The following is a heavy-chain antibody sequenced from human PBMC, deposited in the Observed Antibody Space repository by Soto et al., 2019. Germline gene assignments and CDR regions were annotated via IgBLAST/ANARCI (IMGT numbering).Heavy chain of an antibody. CDR1: GGSISSYY. CDR2: IYYSGST. Sequence: SETLSLTCTVSGGSISSYYWSWIRQPPGKGLEWIGYIYYSGSTNYNPPLKSRVTISVDTSKNQFSLKLSSVTAADTAVYYCASGGYYGSGSRYFYYYYMDVWGKGTTVTVSS. CDR3: ASGGYYGSGSRYFYYYYMDV. D-gene: IGHD3-10*01. J-gene: IGHJ6*03. V-gene: IGHV4-59*08.